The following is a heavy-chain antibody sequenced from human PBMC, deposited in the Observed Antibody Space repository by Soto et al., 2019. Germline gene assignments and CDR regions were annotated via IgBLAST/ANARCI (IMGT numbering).Heavy chain of an antibody. D-gene: IGHD3-3*01. Sequence: QVLLVQSGADVKKPGASVKVSCKTSGYTFTDFDINWVRQAPGQGLEWMGWMNTNTVNTGYAQKFQGRVTMTRDTSISTAYMELRRLRSEDTAVYYCARVVRFFGGHAGYWGQGTLVTVSS. CDR3: ARVVRFFGGHAGY. CDR1: GYTFTDFD. CDR2: MNTNTVNT. J-gene: IGHJ4*02. V-gene: IGHV1-8*01.